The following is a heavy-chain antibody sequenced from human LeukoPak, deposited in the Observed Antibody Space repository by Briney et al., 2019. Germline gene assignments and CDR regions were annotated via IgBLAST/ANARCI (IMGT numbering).Heavy chain of an antibody. D-gene: IGHD3-22*01. J-gene: IGHJ4*02. CDR1: GYTFTGYY. V-gene: IGHV1-2*02. CDR3: ASTSSGYSLYYFDY. CDR2: INPNSGGT. Sequence: GASVKVSCKASGYTFTGYYMHWVRQAPGQGLEWMGWINPNSGGTNYTQKFQGRVTMTRDTSISTAYMELSRLRSDDTAVYYCASTSSGYSLYYFDYWGQGSLVSVSS.